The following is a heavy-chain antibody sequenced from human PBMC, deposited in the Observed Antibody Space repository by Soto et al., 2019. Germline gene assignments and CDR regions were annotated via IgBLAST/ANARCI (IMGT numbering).Heavy chain of an antibody. CDR3: AKVGPVAGLGPHYYYYYGMDV. J-gene: IGHJ6*02. V-gene: IGHV3-30*18. CDR1: GFTFSSYG. D-gene: IGHD6-13*01. CDR2: ISYDGSNK. Sequence: GGSLRLSCAASGFTFSSYGMHWVRQAPGKGLEWVAVISYDGSNKYYADSVKGRFTISRDNSKNTLYLQMNSLRAEDTAVYYCAKVGPVAGLGPHYYYYYGMDVWGQGTTVTVSS.